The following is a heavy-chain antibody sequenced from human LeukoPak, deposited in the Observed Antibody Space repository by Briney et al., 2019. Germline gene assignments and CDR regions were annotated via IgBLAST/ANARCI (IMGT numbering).Heavy chain of an antibody. CDR3: ARVKFYYDSSGTFGY. J-gene: IGHJ4*02. D-gene: IGHD3-22*01. V-gene: IGHV4-34*01. CDR1: GGSFSSYY. CDR2: INHSGST. Sequence: SETMSLTCAVYGGSFSSYYWSWIRQPPGEGLEWIGEINHSGSTNYNPSLKSRVTISVDTSKNQFSLKLSSVTAADTAVYYCARVKFYYDSSGTFGYWGQGTLVTVSS.